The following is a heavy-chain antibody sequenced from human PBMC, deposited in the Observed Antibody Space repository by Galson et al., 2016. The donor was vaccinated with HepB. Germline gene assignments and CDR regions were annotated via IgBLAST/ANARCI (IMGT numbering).Heavy chain of an antibody. CDR1: GFTFDAYA. CDR2: ISYDGSNK. J-gene: IGHJ6*02. CDR3: ARVGIAVAGRVPRYYYYGMDV. V-gene: IGHV3-30-3*01. D-gene: IGHD6-19*01. Sequence: SLRLSCAASGFTFDAYAMHWVRQAPGKGLEWVAVISYDGSNKYYADSVKGRFTISRDNSKNTLYLQMNSLRAEDTAVYYCARVGIAVAGRVPRYYYYGMDVWGQGTTVTVSS.